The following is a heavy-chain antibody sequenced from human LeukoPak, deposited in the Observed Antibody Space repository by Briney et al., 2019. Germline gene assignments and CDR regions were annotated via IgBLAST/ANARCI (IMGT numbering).Heavy chain of an antibody. CDR3: ASPLGATDAFDI. V-gene: IGHV4-39*01. Sequence: SETLSLTCTVSGGSISSSSYYWGWIRQPPGKGLEWIGSIYYSGSTYYNPSLKGRVTISVDTSKNQFSLKLSSVTAADTAVYYCASPLGATDAFDIWGQGTMVTVSS. J-gene: IGHJ3*02. D-gene: IGHD1-26*01. CDR1: GGSISSSSYY. CDR2: IYYSGST.